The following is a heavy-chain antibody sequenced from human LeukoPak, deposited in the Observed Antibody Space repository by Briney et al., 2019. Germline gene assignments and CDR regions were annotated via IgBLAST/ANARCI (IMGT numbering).Heavy chain of an antibody. J-gene: IGHJ4*02. CDR3: ARSRLYSSSWYYFDY. CDR1: GGSISSSSYY. D-gene: IGHD6-13*01. Sequence: SETLFLTCTVSGGSISSSSYYWGWIRQPPGKGLEWIGSIYYSGSTYYNPSLKSRVTISVDTSKNQFSLKLSSVTAADTAVYYCARSRLYSSSWYYFDYWGQGTLVTVSS. CDR2: IYYSGST. V-gene: IGHV4-39*01.